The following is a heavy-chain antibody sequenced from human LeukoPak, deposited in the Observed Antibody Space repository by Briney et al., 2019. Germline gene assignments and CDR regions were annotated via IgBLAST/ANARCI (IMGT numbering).Heavy chain of an antibody. V-gene: IGHV3-23*01. Sequence: PGGSLRLSCAASAFTFSSYAMSWVRQAPGKGLEWVSTISGSGGSTYYADSVKGRFTISRDNSKNTLYLQMNSLRAEDTAVYYCAKDPYYYDSSGYFRYWGQGTLVTVSS. CDR2: ISGSGGST. CDR3: AKDPYYYDSSGYFRY. J-gene: IGHJ4*02. D-gene: IGHD3-22*01. CDR1: AFTFSSYA.